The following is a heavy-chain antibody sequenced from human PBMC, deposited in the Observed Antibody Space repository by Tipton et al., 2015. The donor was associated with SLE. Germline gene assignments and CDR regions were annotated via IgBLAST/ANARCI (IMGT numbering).Heavy chain of an antibody. J-gene: IGHJ4*02. D-gene: IGHD6-13*01. Sequence: GSLRLSCAASGVTVSNNYMSWVRQAPGKGLEWVSLIYGGGNTNYPDSVKDRFTISRDVSKNMLYLQMNSHRDVDTASYYCASKGTDIDSWYPVWGQGTRVTVSS. CDR2: IYGGGNT. V-gene: IGHV3-53*05. CDR3: ASKGTDIDSWYPV. CDR1: GVTVSNNY.